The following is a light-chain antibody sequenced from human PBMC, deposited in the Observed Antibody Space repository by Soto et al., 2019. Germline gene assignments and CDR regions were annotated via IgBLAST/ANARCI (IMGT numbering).Light chain of an antibody. CDR1: QGISRY. V-gene: IGKV1-9*01. CDR2: AAS. Sequence: IQLTQSPSSLSASVGDSVTITCRASQGISRYLSWYQQKPGRAPKLLISAASTLQSGVPARFSGSGSGTDFTLSITILQPEDFATYYCQQLNTYPVTFGGGTKVDIK. J-gene: IGKJ4*01. CDR3: QQLNTYPVT.